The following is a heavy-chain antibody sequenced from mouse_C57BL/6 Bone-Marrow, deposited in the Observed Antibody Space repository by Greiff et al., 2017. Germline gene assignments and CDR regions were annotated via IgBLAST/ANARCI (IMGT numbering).Heavy chain of an antibody. D-gene: IGHD1-1*01. CDR3: ARPPYYGSSPFAD. CDR2: FYTGVGAP. J-gene: IGHJ3*01. CDR1: GFAFRSSW. Sequence: QVQLQQSGPELVNPGASVKISCKASGFAFRSSWMHWVNQRPGTGLEWLGRFYTGVGAPNSHGNFKGKDTLTATKASSTAYMQLSSLTSEDSAVYFCARPPYYGSSPFADWGQGTLVTVSA. V-gene: IGHV1-82*01.